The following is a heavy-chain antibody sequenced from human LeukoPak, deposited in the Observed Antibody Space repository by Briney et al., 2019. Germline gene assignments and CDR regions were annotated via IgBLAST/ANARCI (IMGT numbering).Heavy chain of an antibody. V-gene: IGHV3-23*01. Sequence: GGSLRLSCAASGFTFSSYAMSWVRQAPGKGLEWVSAISGSGGSTHYADSVKGRFTISRDNSKNTLYLQMNSLRAEDTAVYYCAKDLWYISSSYSYFDYWGQGTLVTVSS. D-gene: IGHD6-13*01. CDR1: GFTFSSYA. CDR3: AKDLWYISSSYSYFDY. CDR2: ISGSGGST. J-gene: IGHJ4*02.